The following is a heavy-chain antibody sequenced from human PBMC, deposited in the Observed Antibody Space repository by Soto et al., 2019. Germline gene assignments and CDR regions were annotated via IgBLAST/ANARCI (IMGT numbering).Heavy chain of an antibody. J-gene: IGHJ5*02. Sequence: GGSLRLSXAASRFTFSSYAMSWVRQAPGKGLEWVSSISYSGGSTYYADSVKGRFTISRDNSKNTLYLQMNSLRAEDSAIYYCARKEGFNWNYAWFDPWGQGTLVTVSS. CDR1: RFTFSSYA. CDR2: ISYSGGST. D-gene: IGHD1-7*01. CDR3: ARKEGFNWNYAWFDP. V-gene: IGHV3-23*01.